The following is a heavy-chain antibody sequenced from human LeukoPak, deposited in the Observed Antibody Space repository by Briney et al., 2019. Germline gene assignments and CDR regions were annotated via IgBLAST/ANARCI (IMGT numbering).Heavy chain of an antibody. D-gene: IGHD6-13*01. CDR3: AGSRWYTRYFGY. Sequence: SETLSLTCAVYGGSFSGYYWSWIRQPPGKGLEWIGEINHSGSTNYNPSLKSRVTISVDTSKNQFSLKLSSVTAADTAVYYCAGSRWYTRYFGYWGQGTLVTVSS. V-gene: IGHV4-34*01. J-gene: IGHJ4*02. CDR2: INHSGST. CDR1: GGSFSGYY.